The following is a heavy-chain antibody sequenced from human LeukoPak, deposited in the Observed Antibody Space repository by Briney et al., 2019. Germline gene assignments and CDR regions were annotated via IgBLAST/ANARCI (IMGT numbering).Heavy chain of an antibody. CDR2: VSSSGGST. V-gene: IGHV3-64*01. CDR1: GFTFATYA. Sequence: GGSLRLSCAASGFTFATYAMHWVRQAPGKGLEYVSAVSSSGGSTFYANSVKGRFTISRDNLKNTLYLQMGSLRAEDMALYYCVRRAPGFSSGWLDYWGQGTLVTVSS. D-gene: IGHD6-19*01. J-gene: IGHJ4*02. CDR3: VRRAPGFSSGWLDY.